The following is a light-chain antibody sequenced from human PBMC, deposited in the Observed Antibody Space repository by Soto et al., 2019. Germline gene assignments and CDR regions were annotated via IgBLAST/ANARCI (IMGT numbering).Light chain of an antibody. CDR2: AAS. Sequence: DLQMTQSPSSLSASVGDRVTITCRASQGIGNDLGWYQQQPGKAPKRLIYAASSLQTGVPSRFSGSGSGTEFTLTISSLQPGDFATYYCLQHNSYPRAFGQGTKVEIK. J-gene: IGKJ1*01. CDR1: QGIGND. CDR3: LQHNSYPRA. V-gene: IGKV1-17*01.